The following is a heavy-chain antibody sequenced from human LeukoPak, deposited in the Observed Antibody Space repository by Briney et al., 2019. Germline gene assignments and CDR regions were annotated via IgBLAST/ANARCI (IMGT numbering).Heavy chain of an antibody. D-gene: IGHD1-1*01. Sequence: GGSLRLSCAASGFTFSSYEMNWVRQAPGKGLEWVSYISNSGSAIYYADSVKGRFTISRDNAKNSLYLQMNSLRAEDTAVYYCARDSPGTTASDYWGQGTLVTVSS. J-gene: IGHJ4*02. CDR3: ARDSPGTTASDY. V-gene: IGHV3-48*03. CDR1: GFTFSSYE. CDR2: ISNSGSAI.